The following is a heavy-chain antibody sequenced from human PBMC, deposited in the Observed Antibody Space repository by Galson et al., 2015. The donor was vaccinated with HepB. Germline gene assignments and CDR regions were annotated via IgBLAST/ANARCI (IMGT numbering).Heavy chain of an antibody. CDR2: INSDGSST. CDR1: GFTFSSYW. CDR3: ARVGAVTAWGGMDV. J-gene: IGHJ6*02. V-gene: IGHV3-74*01. D-gene: IGHD2-21*02. Sequence: SLRLSCAASGFTFSSYWMHWVRQAPGKGLVWVSRINSDGSSTSYADSVEGRCTISRDNAKNTLYLQMNSLRAEDTAVYYCARVGAVTAWGGMDVWGQGTTVTVSS.